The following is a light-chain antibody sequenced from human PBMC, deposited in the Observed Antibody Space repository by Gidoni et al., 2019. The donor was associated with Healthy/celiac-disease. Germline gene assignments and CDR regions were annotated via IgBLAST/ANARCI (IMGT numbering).Light chain of an antibody. V-gene: IGKV1-5*03. Sequence: DIQMTQSPPTLSASVGDRVTITCRASQSISSWLAWYQQKPGKAPKLLIYKASSLESGVPSRFSGSGSGTEFTLTISSLQPDDFATYYCQQYNSYPQNTFGQGTKLEIK. J-gene: IGKJ2*01. CDR3: QQYNSYPQNT. CDR1: QSISSW. CDR2: KAS.